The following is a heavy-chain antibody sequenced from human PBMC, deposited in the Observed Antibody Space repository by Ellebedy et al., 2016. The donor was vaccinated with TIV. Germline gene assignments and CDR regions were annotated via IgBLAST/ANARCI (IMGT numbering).Heavy chain of an antibody. J-gene: IGHJ6*02. D-gene: IGHD1-26*01. CDR1: GYSFTSYW. CDR3: ARHGKYSGNLLEYYGMDV. Sequence: GESLKISCKGSGYSFTSYWIGWVRQMPGKGLEWMGIIYPGDSDTRYSPSFQGQVTISADKSISTAYLQWSSLKASDTAMYYCARHGKYSGNLLEYYGMDVWGQGTTVTVSS. V-gene: IGHV5-51*01. CDR2: IYPGDSDT.